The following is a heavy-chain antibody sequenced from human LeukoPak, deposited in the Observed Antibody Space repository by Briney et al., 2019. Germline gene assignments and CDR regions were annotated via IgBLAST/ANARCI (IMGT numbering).Heavy chain of an antibody. J-gene: IGHJ6*04. CDR1: GFTFSS. Sequence: PGGSLRLSCAASGFTFSSMNWVRQAPGKGLEWISYISGSGTTIYYADSVKGRFTISRDNAKNSLYLQMNSLRAEDTAVYYCAELGITMIGGVWGKGTTVTVSS. D-gene: IGHD3-10*02. V-gene: IGHV3-48*03. CDR3: AELGITMIGGV. CDR2: ISGSGTTI.